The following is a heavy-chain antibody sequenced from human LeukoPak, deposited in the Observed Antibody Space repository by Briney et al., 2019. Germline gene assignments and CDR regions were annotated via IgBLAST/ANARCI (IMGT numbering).Heavy chain of an antibody. D-gene: IGHD3-10*01. V-gene: IGHV3-74*01. CDR3: ARPSGSGSYYYYYYGMDV. Sequence: GGSLRLSCAASGFTFSSYWMHWVRQAPGKGLVWVSRINSDGSSTSYADSVKGRFTISRDNAKNALYLQMISLRAEDTAVYYCARPSGSGSYYYYYYGMDVWGQGTTVTVSS. J-gene: IGHJ6*02. CDR1: GFTFSSYW. CDR2: INSDGSST.